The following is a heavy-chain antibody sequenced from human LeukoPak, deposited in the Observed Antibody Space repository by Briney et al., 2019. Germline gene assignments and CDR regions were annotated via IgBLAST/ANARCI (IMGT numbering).Heavy chain of an antibody. CDR2: IIPIFGTA. J-gene: IGHJ3*02. CDR1: GGTFSSYA. CDR3: ARVKDYYGSGSSNI. Sequence: SVKVSCKASGGTFSSYAISWVRQAPGQGPEWMGRIIPIFGTANYAQKFQGRVTITTDESTSTAYMELSSLRSEDTAVYYCARVKDYYGSGSSNIWGQGTMVTVSS. V-gene: IGHV1-69*05. D-gene: IGHD3-10*01.